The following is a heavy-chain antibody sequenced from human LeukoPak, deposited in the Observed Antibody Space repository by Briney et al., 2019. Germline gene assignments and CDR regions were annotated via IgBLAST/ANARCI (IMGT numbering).Heavy chain of an antibody. D-gene: IGHD6-19*01. Sequence: GGSLRLSCAASGFTFSSYAMHWVRQAPGKGLEWVSKISWNSGRLQYADSVKGRFIISRDNAKNSLYLQMNSLRPEDTALYYCTKGGSSDYFDSWGQGTLVTVSS. J-gene: IGHJ4*02. CDR1: GFTFSSYA. CDR2: ISWNSGRL. CDR3: TKGGSSDYFDS. V-gene: IGHV3-9*01.